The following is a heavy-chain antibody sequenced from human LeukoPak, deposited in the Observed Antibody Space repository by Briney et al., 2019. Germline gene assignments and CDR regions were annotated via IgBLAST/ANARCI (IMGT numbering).Heavy chain of an antibody. D-gene: IGHD6-13*01. CDR1: GYSFTSYW. Sequence: GESLKISCKGSGYSFTSYWIGWVRQMPGKGLEWMGLIYPGDSDTRYSPSFQGQVTISADKSISTAYLQWSSLKASDTAMYYCARIHRIAAAGTSEFDPWGQGTLVTVSS. V-gene: IGHV5-51*01. CDR3: ARIHRIAAAGTSEFDP. J-gene: IGHJ5*02. CDR2: IYPGDSDT.